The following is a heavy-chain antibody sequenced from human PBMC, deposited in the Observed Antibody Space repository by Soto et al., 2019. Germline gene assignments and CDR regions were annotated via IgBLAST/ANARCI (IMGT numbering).Heavy chain of an antibody. V-gene: IGHV4-61*01. J-gene: IGHJ4*02. Sequence: PSETLSLTCTVSGGSVSSGSYYWSWIRQPPGKGLEWIGYIYYSGSTNYNPSLKSRVTISVDTSKNQFSLKLSSVTAADTAVYYCAIVPYDSSGYFPDYWGQGTLVTVSS. D-gene: IGHD3-22*01. CDR3: AIVPYDSSGYFPDY. CDR1: GGSVSSGSYY. CDR2: IYYSGST.